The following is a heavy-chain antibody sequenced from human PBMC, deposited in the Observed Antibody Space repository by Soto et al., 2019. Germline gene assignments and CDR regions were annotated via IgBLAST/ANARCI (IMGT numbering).Heavy chain of an antibody. CDR2: VRGTAGHT. D-gene: IGHD2-21*02. J-gene: IGHJ4*02. Sequence: EVQLLESGGGLVQPGGSLRLSCAVSGVTLSSYARSWVRQAPGKGLEWVSTVRGTAGHTHYADSVKDRFSISRDSSKNTLYLRMNSLRAEDTATYYCAKSTYCAGDCYSKDFDSWGQGTLVTVSP. CDR3: AKSTYCAGDCYSKDFDS. CDR1: GVTLSSYA. V-gene: IGHV3-23*01.